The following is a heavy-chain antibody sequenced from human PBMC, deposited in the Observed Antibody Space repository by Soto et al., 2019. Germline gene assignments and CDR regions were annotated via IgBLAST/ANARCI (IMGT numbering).Heavy chain of an antibody. CDR2: ISYDGSNK. CDR3: AKGEYSSSSSVDC. Sequence: GGSLRLSCAASGFTFSSYGMHWVRQAPGKGLEWVAVISYDGSNKYYADSVKGRFTISRDNSKNTLYLQMNSLRAEDTAVYYCAKGEYSSSSSVDCWGQGTLVTVSS. D-gene: IGHD6-6*01. J-gene: IGHJ4*02. CDR1: GFTFSSYG. V-gene: IGHV3-30*18.